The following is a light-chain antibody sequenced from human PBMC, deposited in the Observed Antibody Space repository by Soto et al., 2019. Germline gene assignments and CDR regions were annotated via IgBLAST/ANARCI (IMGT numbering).Light chain of an antibody. Sequence: QSVLTQPPSVSAAPGKKVTISCSGSSSNIGNNYVSWYQQLPGTAPKLLIYDNNKRPSGIPDRFSGSKSGTSATLGITGLQTWDAADYYWGTWDTSLGGGGVFGTGTKVTVL. J-gene: IGLJ1*01. V-gene: IGLV1-51*01. CDR2: DNN. CDR3: GTWDTSLGGGGV. CDR1: SSNIGNNY.